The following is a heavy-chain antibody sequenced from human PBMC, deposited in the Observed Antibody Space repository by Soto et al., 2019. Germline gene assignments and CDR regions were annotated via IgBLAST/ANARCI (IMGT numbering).Heavy chain of an antibody. D-gene: IGHD5-12*01. V-gene: IGHV1-18*01. J-gene: IGHJ2*01. Sequence: QVQLVQSAAEVKKPGASVKVSCKASGNTFTNHGITWVRQAPGQGLEWMGWIRPLNGKTNYAQEFQGRFTMTTDTSRTRVYMELTSLRSDDTAVYYCARDSNIDGYIYWFFDLWGRGTLVTVSS. CDR3: ARDSNIDGYIYWFFDL. CDR2: IRPLNGKT. CDR1: GNTFTNHG.